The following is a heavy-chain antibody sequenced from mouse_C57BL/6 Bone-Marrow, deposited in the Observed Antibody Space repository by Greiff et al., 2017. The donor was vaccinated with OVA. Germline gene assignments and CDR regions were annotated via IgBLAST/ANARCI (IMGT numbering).Heavy chain of an antibody. V-gene: IGHV1-15*01. CDR2: IDPETGGT. CDR3: TRGAYRTTTVPTGAW. Sequence: QVQLQQSGAELVRPGASVTLSCKASGYTFTDYEMHWVKQTPVHGLEWIGAIDPETGGTAYNQKFKGKAILTADKSSSTSYMELRSLTSEDSAVYYCTRGAYRTTTVPTGAWWGQGTLVTVSA. CDR1: GYTFTDYE. J-gene: IGHJ3*02. D-gene: IGHD2-13*01.